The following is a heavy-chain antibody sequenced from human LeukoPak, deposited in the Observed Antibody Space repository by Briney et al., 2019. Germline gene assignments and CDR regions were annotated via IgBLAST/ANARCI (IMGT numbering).Heavy chain of an antibody. J-gene: IGHJ4*02. Sequence: GGSLRLSCAASGFTFSSYWMSWVRQAPGKGREWVANIKQDGSEKYYVDSVKGRFTISRDNAKNSLYLQMNSLRAEDTAVYYCARDWYDILTGYLFDYWGQGTLVTVSS. V-gene: IGHV3-7*01. D-gene: IGHD3-9*01. CDR1: GFTFSSYW. CDR2: IKQDGSEK. CDR3: ARDWYDILTGYLFDY.